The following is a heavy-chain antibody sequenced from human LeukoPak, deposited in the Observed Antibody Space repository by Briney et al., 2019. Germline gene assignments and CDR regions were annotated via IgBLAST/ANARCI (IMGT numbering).Heavy chain of an antibody. CDR3: ARVPVVVAASYFDY. D-gene: IGHD2-15*01. CDR1: GFTFSSYS. J-gene: IGHJ4*02. CDR2: ISSSRSYI. V-gene: IGHV3-21*01. Sequence: GGSLRLSCAASGFTFSSYSMNWVRGARGKGLVGVSSISSSRSYILCADSVEGSFPVSRDNAKNSLYLQMNSLRAEDTAVYYCARVPVVVAASYFDYWGQGTLVRVSS.